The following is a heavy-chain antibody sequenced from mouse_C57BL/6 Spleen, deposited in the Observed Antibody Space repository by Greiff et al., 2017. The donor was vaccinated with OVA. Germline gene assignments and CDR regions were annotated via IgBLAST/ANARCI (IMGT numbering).Heavy chain of an antibody. D-gene: IGHD2-3*01. CDR3: AGSSDGYLDV. J-gene: IGHJ1*03. Sequence: QVQLQQSGAELVRPGTSVTVSCKASGYAFTNYLIEWVKQRPGQGLEWIGVINPGSGGTNYNEKFKGKATLTADKSSSTAYMQLSSLTSEDSAVYFCAGSSDGYLDVWGTGTTVTVSS. CDR1: GYAFTNYL. CDR2: INPGSGGT. V-gene: IGHV1-54*01.